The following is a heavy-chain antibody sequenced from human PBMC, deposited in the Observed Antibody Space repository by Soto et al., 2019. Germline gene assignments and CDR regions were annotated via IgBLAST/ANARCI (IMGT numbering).Heavy chain of an antibody. CDR2: ITYDGANG. D-gene: IGHD1-26*01. CDR3: ARAFSGSYPNFDY. Sequence: GSLQLSCLASGFIFRSYAMHWVRQAPGKGLEWVAVITYDGANGYYADSVRGRFAISRDNSKSTLFLQMNSLRPEDTAVYYCARAFSGSYPNFDYWGQGTLVTVPQ. CDR1: GFIFRSYA. J-gene: IGHJ4*02. V-gene: IGHV3-30*09.